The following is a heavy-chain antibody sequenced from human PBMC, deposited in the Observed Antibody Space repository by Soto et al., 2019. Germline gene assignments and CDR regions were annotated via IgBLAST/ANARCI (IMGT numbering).Heavy chain of an antibody. CDR1: GYTFTTYE. V-gene: IGHV1-18*01. Sequence: QVQLVQSGAEVKKPGASVKVSCKASGYTFTTYEISWVRQAPGQGLEWMGWISAYNGNTNYAQRLQGRVTITTDTSTSTTYMELRSLKSDDPAVYYCARVGSSSSPIDFWGQGTLVTVSS. D-gene: IGHD6-6*01. J-gene: IGHJ4*02. CDR3: ARVGSSSSPIDF. CDR2: ISAYNGNT.